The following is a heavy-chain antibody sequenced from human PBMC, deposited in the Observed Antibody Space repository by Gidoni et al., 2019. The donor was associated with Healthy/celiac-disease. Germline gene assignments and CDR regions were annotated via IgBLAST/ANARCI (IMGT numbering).Heavy chain of an antibody. J-gene: IGHJ6*03. D-gene: IGHD5-12*01. CDR1: GGPFSTYA. CDR3: ARASSEMATPVYYYHMDV. Sequence: QVQLVQSGAEVKKPGSSVKVSCKPSGGPFSTYAISWVRQAPGQGLEWMGGIIPIFGTANYAQKFQGRVTITADKSTSTAYMELSSLRSEDTAVYYCARASSEMATPVYYYHMDVWGKGTTVTVSS. V-gene: IGHV1-69*06. CDR2: IIPIFGTA.